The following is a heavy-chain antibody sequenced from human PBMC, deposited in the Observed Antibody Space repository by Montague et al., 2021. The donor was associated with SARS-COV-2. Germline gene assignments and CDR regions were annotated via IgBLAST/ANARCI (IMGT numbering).Heavy chain of an antibody. CDR1: GFSLRTSGVG. Sequence: PALVKPTQTLTLTCTFSGFSLRTSGVGVGWIRQPPGKALEWLALIYWDDDKRYSPSLKSRLTITKDTSKNQVVLTMTNMDPVDTATYYCAHRHPLPPNYYGSGSYYGGVNWFDPWGQGTLVTVSS. D-gene: IGHD3-10*01. CDR3: AHRHPLPPNYYGSGSYYGGVNWFDP. V-gene: IGHV2-5*02. J-gene: IGHJ5*02. CDR2: IYWDDDK.